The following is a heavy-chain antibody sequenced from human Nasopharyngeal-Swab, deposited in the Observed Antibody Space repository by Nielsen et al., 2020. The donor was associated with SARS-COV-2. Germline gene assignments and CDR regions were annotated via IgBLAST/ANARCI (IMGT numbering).Heavy chain of an antibody. CDR1: GYSFTSYW. V-gene: IGHV5-51*01. D-gene: IGHD5-12*01. CDR2: IYPRDSDT. Sequence: GESLKISCKGSGYSFTSYWIAWVRQMPGKGLEWMGIIYPRDSDTRYSPSFHGQVTIPAYKSISTAYLQWSSLKASDTAMYYCVRPEGVATSFKYYFQYGMDVWGQVTMVTVPS. J-gene: IGHJ6*02. CDR3: VRPEGVATSFKYYFQYGMDV.